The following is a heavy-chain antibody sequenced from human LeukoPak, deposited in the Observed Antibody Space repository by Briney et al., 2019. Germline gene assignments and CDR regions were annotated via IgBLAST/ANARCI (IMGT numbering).Heavy chain of an antibody. CDR3: ARAHRQVVVTAKTNRYAFDI. CDR1: GYTFTSYD. CDR2: MNPNSGNT. Sequence: GASVKVSCKASGYTFTSYDINWVRQATGQGLEWIGWMNPNSGNTGYAQKFQGRVTMTRNTSISTAYMELSSLRSEDTAVYYCARAHRQVVVTAKTNRYAFDIWGQGTMVTVSS. J-gene: IGHJ3*02. V-gene: IGHV1-8*01. D-gene: IGHD2-21*02.